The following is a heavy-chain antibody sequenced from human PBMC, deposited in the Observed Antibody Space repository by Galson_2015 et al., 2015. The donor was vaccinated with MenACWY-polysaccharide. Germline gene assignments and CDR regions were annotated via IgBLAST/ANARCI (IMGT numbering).Heavy chain of an antibody. CDR3: AREGWMGEKNSFSYDSSAFD. V-gene: IGHV3-23*01. CDR1: GFTFSSYA. Sequence: SLRLSCAASGFTFSSYALTWVRQAPGAGLGWVSRGSNSGGNTYYADSVKGRFTISRDNSKNTLYLQMNTLRAEDTAIYYCAREGWMGEKNSFSYDSSAFDWGQGTLVTVSS. CDR2: GSNSGGNT. J-gene: IGHJ4*02. D-gene: IGHD3-22*01.